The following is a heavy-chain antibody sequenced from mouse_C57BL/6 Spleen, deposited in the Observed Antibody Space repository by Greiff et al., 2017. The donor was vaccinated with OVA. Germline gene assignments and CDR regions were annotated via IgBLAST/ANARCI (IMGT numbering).Heavy chain of an antibody. CDR1: GYTFTSYW. CDR3: ARLITTVVAGDY. V-gene: IGHV1-55*01. J-gene: IGHJ2*01. CDR2: IYPGSGST. D-gene: IGHD1-1*01. Sequence: QVQLQQSGAELVKPGASVKMSCKASGYTFTSYWITWVKQRPGQGLEWIGDIYPGSGSTNYNEKFKSKATLTVDTSSSTAYMQLSSLTSEDSAVYYCARLITTVVAGDYWGQGTTLTVSS.